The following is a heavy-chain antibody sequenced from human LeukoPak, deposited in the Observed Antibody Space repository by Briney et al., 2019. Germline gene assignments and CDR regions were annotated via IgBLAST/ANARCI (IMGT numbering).Heavy chain of an antibody. CDR3: ARDAADDSFDI. V-gene: IGHV1-46*01. CDR1: GYTFTTYY. J-gene: IGHJ3*02. Sequence: ASVKVSYKASGYTFTTYYMNWVRQAPGQGLEWMGIINPSGGSKNYAQKFQGRLTMTRDTSTSTVYMNLSSLRSEDTAVYYCARDAADDSFDIWGQGRIVTVSS. CDR2: INPSGGSK.